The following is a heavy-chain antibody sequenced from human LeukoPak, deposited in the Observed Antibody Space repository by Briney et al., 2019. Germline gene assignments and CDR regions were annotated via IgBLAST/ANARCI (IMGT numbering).Heavy chain of an antibody. J-gene: IGHJ5*02. CDR3: AKDGVANQLPRLFDH. CDR2: IYYSGST. CDR1: GGSTSSSSYY. D-gene: IGHD2-2*01. V-gene: IGHV4-39*07. Sequence: SETLSLTCTVSGGSTSSSSYYWGWIRQPPGKGLEWIGSIYYSGSTYYNPSLKSRVTISVDTSKNQFSLKLSSVTAADTAVYYCAKDGVANQLPRLFDHWGQGTLVTVSS.